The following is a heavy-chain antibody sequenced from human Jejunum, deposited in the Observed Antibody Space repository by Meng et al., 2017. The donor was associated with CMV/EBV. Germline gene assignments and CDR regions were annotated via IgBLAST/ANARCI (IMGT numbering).Heavy chain of an antibody. J-gene: IGHJ3*02. D-gene: IGHD5-12*01. Sequence: SGFLFSSNSMAWVRQAPGKGLEWVANIKGDGSEKYYVDSVKGRFTISRDNAKNSLYLEMNSLRVEDTAVYYCARMGYGFEFFDIWGQGTMVTVSS. CDR3: ARMGYGFEFFDI. CDR1: GFLFSSNS. V-gene: IGHV3-7*01. CDR2: IKGDGSEK.